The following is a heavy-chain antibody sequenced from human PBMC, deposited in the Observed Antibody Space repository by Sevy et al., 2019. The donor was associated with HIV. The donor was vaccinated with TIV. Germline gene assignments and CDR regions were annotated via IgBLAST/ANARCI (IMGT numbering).Heavy chain of an antibody. CDR2: IPYDGSNK. CDR1: GFTFSAYA. J-gene: IGHJ4*02. D-gene: IGHD1-26*01. V-gene: IGHV3-30-3*01. CDR3: ARDVGWRQVGYYFDY. Sequence: GGSLRLSCAASGFTFSAYAMHWVRQAPGKGLEWVAVIPYDGSNKYYADSVKGRFTISRDNSKNTLYLQMNSLRADDTAVFFCARDVGWRQVGYYFDYWGQGTLVTVSS.